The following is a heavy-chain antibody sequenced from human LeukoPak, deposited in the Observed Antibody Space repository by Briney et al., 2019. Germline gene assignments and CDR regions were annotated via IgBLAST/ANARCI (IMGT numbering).Heavy chain of an antibody. Sequence: ASVKVSCKASGYTFTSYGITGVRQAPGQGLEWMGWISGYNGNTNYAQNLQGRVTVTTDTSTNTAYMELRGLRSDDTAVYYCARDGRPRYYYDSSGFYGGWFDPWGQGTLVTVSS. CDR2: ISGYNGNT. CDR3: ARDGRPRYYYDSSGFYGGWFDP. J-gene: IGHJ5*02. CDR1: GYTFTSYG. D-gene: IGHD3-22*01. V-gene: IGHV1-18*01.